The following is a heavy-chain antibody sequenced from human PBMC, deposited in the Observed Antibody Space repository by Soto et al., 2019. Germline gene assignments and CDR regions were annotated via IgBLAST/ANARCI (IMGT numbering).Heavy chain of an antibody. CDR2: ISSSSSTI. J-gene: IGHJ6*03. D-gene: IGHD5-12*01. Sequence: GGSLRLSCAASGFTFSSYSMNWVRQAPGKGLEWVSYISSSSSTIYYADSVKGRFTISRDNAKNSLYLQMNSLRAEDTAVYYCARETGFRGYSGRGGYYYYYMDVWGKGTTVTVSS. CDR3: ARETGFRGYSGRGGYYYYYMDV. CDR1: GFTFSSYS. V-gene: IGHV3-48*01.